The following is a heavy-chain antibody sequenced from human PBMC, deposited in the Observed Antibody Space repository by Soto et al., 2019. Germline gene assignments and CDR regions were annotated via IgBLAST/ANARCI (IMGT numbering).Heavy chain of an antibody. J-gene: IGHJ6*02. Sequence: GGSLRLSCAASGFTFDDYAMHWVRQAPGKGLEWVSGISWNSGSIGYADSVKGRFTISRDNAKNSLYLQMNSLRAEDTALYYCAKSGFYDSSGYYRPYYYGMDVWGQGTTVTVSS. D-gene: IGHD3-22*01. CDR1: GFTFDDYA. V-gene: IGHV3-9*01. CDR2: ISWNSGSI. CDR3: AKSGFYDSSGYYRPYYYGMDV.